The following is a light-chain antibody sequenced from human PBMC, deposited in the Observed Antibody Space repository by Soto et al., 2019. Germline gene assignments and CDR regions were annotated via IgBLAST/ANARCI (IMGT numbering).Light chain of an antibody. V-gene: IGKV1-27*01. Sequence: DIQMTQSPSSLSASVGDRVTITCRASQGISNYLAWYQQKPGKVPKLLIYAASTLQSGVPSRFSGSGSGTGFTLTISSLQPEDVATYYCQKYNSAPQTFGQGTKV. CDR1: QGISNY. CDR2: AAS. J-gene: IGKJ1*01. CDR3: QKYNSAPQT.